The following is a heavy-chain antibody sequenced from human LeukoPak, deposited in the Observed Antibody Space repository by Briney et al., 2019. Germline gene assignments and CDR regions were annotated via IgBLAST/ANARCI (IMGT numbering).Heavy chain of an antibody. CDR2: MYYTGST. CDR3: AAVVVSGTPYFAY. Sequence: PSETLSLTCTVSGGSIRSYYWTWIRQPPGKGLEWMGYMYYTGSTKYNPSLKSRVSISVDTSKNQFSLTLTSVTAADTAVYYCAAVVVSGTPYFAYCGQGTLVTVSS. D-gene: IGHD2-21*02. J-gene: IGHJ4*02. CDR1: GGSIRSYY. V-gene: IGHV4-59*03.